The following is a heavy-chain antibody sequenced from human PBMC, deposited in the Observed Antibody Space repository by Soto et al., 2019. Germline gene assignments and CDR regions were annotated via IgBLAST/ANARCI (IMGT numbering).Heavy chain of an antibody. V-gene: IGHV1-69*01. J-gene: IGHJ6*02. CDR2: IMPVFHTT. CDR3: ATATISPVPATHHLDGMDV. CDR1: GGTFNNFA. D-gene: IGHD6-25*01. Sequence: QVQLVQSGSEVKKPGSSVKVSCQASGGTFNNFAFTWVRQAPGQGLEWLGGIMPVFHTTNIAQTFQDRIKVNEADMTTTVFMQMTRASYDDTAVYYCATATISPVPATHHLDGMDVWGQGTTVTVSS.